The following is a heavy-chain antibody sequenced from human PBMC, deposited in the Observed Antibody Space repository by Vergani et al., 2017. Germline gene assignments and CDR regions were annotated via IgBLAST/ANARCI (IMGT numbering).Heavy chain of an antibody. CDR1: GGSISSSSYY. Sequence: QLQLQESGPGLVKTSETLSLTCTVSGGSISSSSYYWGWIRQPPGKGLEWIGSIYYSGSTYYNPSLKSRVTISVDTSKNQFSLKLSSVTAADTAVYYCTRAKYGGGGLFDYWGQGTLVTVSS. CDR3: TRAKYGGGGLFDY. D-gene: IGHD4-23*01. CDR2: IYYSGST. V-gene: IGHV4-39*07. J-gene: IGHJ4*02.